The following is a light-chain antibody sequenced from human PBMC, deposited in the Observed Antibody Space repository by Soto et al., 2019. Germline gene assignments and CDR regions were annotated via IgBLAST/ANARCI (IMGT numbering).Light chain of an antibody. V-gene: IGLV2-14*01. CDR3: SXYTSSSTLV. Sequence: QSALTQPASVSGSPGQSITISCTGTSSDVGGYNYVSWYQQHPGKAPKLMIYEVSNRPSGVSNRFSGSKSGNTASLTISGXXXXXXXXXYXSXYTSSSTLVFGTGTKLTVL. J-gene: IGLJ1*01. CDR2: EVS. CDR1: SSDVGGYNY.